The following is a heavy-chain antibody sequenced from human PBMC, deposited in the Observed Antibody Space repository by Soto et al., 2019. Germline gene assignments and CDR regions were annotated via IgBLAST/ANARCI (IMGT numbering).Heavy chain of an antibody. D-gene: IGHD4-17*01. CDR2: ISGSGGST. CDR3: AKDSYRNPYAGDY. Sequence: EVQLVESGGGLVKPGGSPRLSCAASGFTFSSYAMSWVRQAPGKGLEWVSAISGSGGSTYYADSVKGRFTISRDNSKNTLYLQMNSLRAEDTAVYYCAKDSYRNPYAGDYWGQGTLVTVSS. J-gene: IGHJ4*02. V-gene: IGHV3-23*04. CDR1: GFTFSSYA.